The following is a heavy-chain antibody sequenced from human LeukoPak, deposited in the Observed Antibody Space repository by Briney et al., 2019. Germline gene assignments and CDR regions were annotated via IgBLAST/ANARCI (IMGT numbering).Heavy chain of an antibody. D-gene: IGHD3-10*01. CDR2: IHSDGSST. J-gene: IGHJ3*02. V-gene: IGHV3-74*01. CDR3: ARGDRGAFDM. Sequence: QSGGSLRLSCAASGFTFSYYWMHWVRQAPGKGLVWVSRIHSDGSSTTYADSVKGRFTISRDNAKNTLDLQMNSLRAEDTAVYYCARGDRGAFDMWGQGTMVTVSS. CDR1: GFTFSYYW.